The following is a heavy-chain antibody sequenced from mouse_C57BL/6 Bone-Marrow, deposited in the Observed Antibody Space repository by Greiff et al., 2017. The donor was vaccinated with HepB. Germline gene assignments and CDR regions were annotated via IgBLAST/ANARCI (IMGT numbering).Heavy chain of an antibody. CDR3: ARRLLLYVDY. V-gene: IGHV5-6*02. J-gene: IGHJ2*01. CDR2: ISSGGSYI. D-gene: IGHD1-1*01. CDR1: GFTFSSYG. Sequence: EVMLVESGGDLVKPGGSLKLSCAASGFTFSSYGMSWVRQTPDKRLEWVATISSGGSYIYYPDSVKGRFTISRYNAKNTLYLQMSSLKSEDTAMYYCARRLLLYVDYWGQGTTLTVSS.